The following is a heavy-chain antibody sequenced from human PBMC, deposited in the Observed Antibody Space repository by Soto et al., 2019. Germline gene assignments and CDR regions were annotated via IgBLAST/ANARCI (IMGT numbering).Heavy chain of an antibody. V-gene: IGHV1-69*01. Sequence: QVQLVQSGAEVKKPGSSVKVSCKASGGTFSSYAISWVRQAPGQGLEWMGGIIPIFGTANYAQKFQGRVTSTADEATSTAYMAPSSLGAEDTAVQYWARATIQLRLQNYYYYGMDVGGQGTTVTVSS. D-gene: IGHD5-18*01. J-gene: IGHJ6*02. CDR3: ARATIQLRLQNYYYYGMDV. CDR2: IIPIFGTA. CDR1: GGTFSSYA.